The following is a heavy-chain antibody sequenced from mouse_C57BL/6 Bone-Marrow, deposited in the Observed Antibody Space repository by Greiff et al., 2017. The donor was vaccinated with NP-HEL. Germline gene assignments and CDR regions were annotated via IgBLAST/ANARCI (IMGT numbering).Heavy chain of an antibody. CDR2: ISSGGSYT. D-gene: IGHD3-2*02. Sequence: EVMLVESGGDLVKPGGSLKLSCAASGFTFSSYGMSWVRQTPDKRLEWVATISSGGSYTYYPDSVKGRFTISRDNAKNTLYLQMSSLKSEDTAMYYCATDSSGRFAYWGQGTLVTVSA. CDR1: GFTFSSYG. CDR3: ATDSSGRFAY. V-gene: IGHV5-6*02. J-gene: IGHJ3*01.